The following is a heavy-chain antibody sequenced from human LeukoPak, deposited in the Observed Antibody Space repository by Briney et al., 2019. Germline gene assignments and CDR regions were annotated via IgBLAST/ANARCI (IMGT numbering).Heavy chain of an antibody. Sequence: GGSLRLSCAASGFTFSDYYMSWIRQAPGKGLERVSYISSSGSTIYYADSVKGRFTISRDNAKNSLYLQMNSLRAEDTAVYYCARVNILTINYYYYMDVWGKGTTVTISS. CDR1: GFTFSDYY. D-gene: IGHD3-9*01. J-gene: IGHJ6*03. CDR2: ISSSGSTI. V-gene: IGHV3-11*01. CDR3: ARVNILTINYYYYMDV.